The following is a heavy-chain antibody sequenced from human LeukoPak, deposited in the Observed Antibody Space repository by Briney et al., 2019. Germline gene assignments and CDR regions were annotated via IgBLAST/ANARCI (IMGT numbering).Heavy chain of an antibody. CDR1: GVSISSYY. V-gene: IGHV4-59*01. J-gene: IGHJ4*02. CDR2: IYYSGST. CDR3: ARDPGEYYFDY. Sequence: SETLSLTCTVSGVSISSYYWSWIRQPPGKGLEWIGYIYYSGSTNYNPSLKSRVAISVDTSKNQFSLKLSSVTAADTAVYYCARDPGEYYFDYWGQGTLVTVSS.